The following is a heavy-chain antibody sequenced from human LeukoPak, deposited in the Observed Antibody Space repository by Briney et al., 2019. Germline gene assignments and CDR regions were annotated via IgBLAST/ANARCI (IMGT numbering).Heavy chain of an antibody. V-gene: IGHV1-2*02. CDR3: ARVYSSSSRVLDY. J-gene: IGHJ4*02. CDR1: GYTFTGYY. D-gene: IGHD6-6*01. CDR2: INPNSGGT. Sequence: ASVKVSCKASGYTFTGYYMHWVRQAPGQGLEWMGWINPNSGGTNYAQKFQGRVTMTRDTSISTAYMELSRLRSDDTAVYYCARVYSSSSRVLDYWGQGTLVTVSS.